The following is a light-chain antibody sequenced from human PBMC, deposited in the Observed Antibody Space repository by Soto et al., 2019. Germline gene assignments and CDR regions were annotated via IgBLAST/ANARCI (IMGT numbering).Light chain of an antibody. V-gene: IGKV3-20*01. CDR2: GAS. J-gene: IGKJ1*01. CDR1: QSVSSSY. CDR3: QQYGDSPRT. Sequence: EIVLTQSPGTLSLSPGERATLSCRASQSVSSSYLAWYQQKPGQAPRLLIYGASSRATGIPDRFSGSGSGTAFTLTISRLEPEDFAVYYCQQYGDSPRTFGQGTKVEIK.